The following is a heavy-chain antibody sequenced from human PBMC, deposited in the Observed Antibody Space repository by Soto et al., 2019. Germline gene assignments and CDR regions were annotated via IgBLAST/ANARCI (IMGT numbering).Heavy chain of an antibody. D-gene: IGHD6-13*01. Sequence: ASVKVSRKASGYTFTSYAMHWVRQAPGQRLEWMGWINAGNGNTKYSQKFQGRVTITRDTSASTAYMELSSLRSEDTAVYYCARDQAAATEARLYYYYGMDVWGQGTTVTVSS. V-gene: IGHV1-3*01. J-gene: IGHJ6*02. CDR1: GYTFTSYA. CDR2: INAGNGNT. CDR3: ARDQAAATEARLYYYYGMDV.